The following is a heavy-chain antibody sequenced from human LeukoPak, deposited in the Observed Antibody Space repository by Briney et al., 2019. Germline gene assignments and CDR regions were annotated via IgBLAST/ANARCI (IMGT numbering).Heavy chain of an antibody. CDR2: IFTSSSYT. V-gene: IGHV3-11*05. CDR1: GFTFSDYY. Sequence: GSLRLSCAASGFTFSDYYMGWIRQAPGKGLEWVSNIFTSSSYTNYADSVKGRFTISRDNAQKSLYLQTNSLRAEDTAVYYCARGSSNWFSSDFDYWGQGTLVTVSS. CDR3: ARGSSNWFSSDFDY. J-gene: IGHJ4*02. D-gene: IGHD6-13*01.